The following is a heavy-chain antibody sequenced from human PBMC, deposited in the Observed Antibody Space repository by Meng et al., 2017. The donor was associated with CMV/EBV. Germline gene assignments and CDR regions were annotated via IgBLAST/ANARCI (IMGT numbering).Heavy chain of an antibody. J-gene: IGHJ4*02. Sequence: GESLKISCAASGFTFSNAWMSWVRQAPGKGLEWVGRIKSKTDGGTTDYAAPVKGRFTISRDDSKNTLYLRMNSLKTEDTAVYYCTTRNQWELLEYWGQGTLVTVSS. CDR3: TTRNQWELLEY. V-gene: IGHV3-15*01. D-gene: IGHD1-26*01. CDR1: GFTFSNAW. CDR2: IKSKTDGGTT.